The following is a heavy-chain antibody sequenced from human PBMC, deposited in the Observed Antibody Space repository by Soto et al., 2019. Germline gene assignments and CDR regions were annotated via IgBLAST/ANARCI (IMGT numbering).Heavy chain of an antibody. D-gene: IGHD3-16*02. CDR1: GFSLNDARLG. CDR2: IFSNDEK. Sequence: SGPTLVNPTETLTLTCTVSGFSLNDARLGVSWIRQPPGGALEWLAHIFSNDEKSYSTSLYNRLTISKDTSKSQVVLTMTNMGPVDTATYFCARIQDYVWGSYPFDVWGQGSLVTVSS. CDR3: ARIQDYVWGSYPFDV. J-gene: IGHJ4*02. V-gene: IGHV2-26*01.